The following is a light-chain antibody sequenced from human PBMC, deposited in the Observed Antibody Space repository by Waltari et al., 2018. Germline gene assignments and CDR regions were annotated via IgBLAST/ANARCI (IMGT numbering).Light chain of an antibody. J-gene: IGLJ3*02. CDR3: QTGGHGTWV. Sequence: QLVLTQSPSASASLGASVKLTCTLDSGHRSHSVAWLQRRPEKGPRYLMKVNSDGSHNKGDDIPDRFSGSSSGPERYLTISSLQSEDEADYYCQTGGHGTWVFGGGTKLTVV. CDR1: SGHRSHS. CDR2: VNSDGSH. V-gene: IGLV4-69*01.